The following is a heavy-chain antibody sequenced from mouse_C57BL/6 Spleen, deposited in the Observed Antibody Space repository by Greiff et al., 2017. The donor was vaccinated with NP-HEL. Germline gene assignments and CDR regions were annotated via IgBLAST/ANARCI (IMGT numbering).Heavy chain of an antibody. CDR2: IDPSDSET. D-gene: IGHD3-3*01. CDR1: GYTFTSYW. J-gene: IGHJ4*01. V-gene: IGHV1-52*01. Sequence: QVQLQQPGAELVRPGSSVKLSCKASGYTFTSYWMHWVKQRPIQGLEWIGNIDPSDSETHYNQKFKDKATLTVDKSSSTAYMQLSSLTSEDSAVYYCAREGGRGAMDYWGQRTSVTVSS. CDR3: AREGGRGAMDY.